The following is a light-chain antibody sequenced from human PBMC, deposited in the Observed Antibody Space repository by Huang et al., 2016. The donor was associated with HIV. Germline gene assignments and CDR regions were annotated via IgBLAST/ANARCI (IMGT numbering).Light chain of an antibody. CDR3: QQYKTWPQT. V-gene: IGKV3-15*01. CDR1: QSVSSN. Sequence: EIVMTQSPASLSVSTGERTTLSCRASQSVSSNIAWYQQKPGRTPRLLIHGASTSATDVPVRFSGSGSGTEFTLTISGLQSEDSAVYYCQQYKTWPQTFGQGTKVEIK. CDR2: GAS. J-gene: IGKJ1*01.